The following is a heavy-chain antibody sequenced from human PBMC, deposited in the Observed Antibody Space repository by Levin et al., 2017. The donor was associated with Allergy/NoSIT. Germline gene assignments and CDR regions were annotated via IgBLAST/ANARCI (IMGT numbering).Heavy chain of an antibody. CDR3: ARDLPMDGGYDLEIGADY. CDR1: GGSISSSSYY. CDR2: IYYSGST. J-gene: IGHJ4*02. D-gene: IGHD5-12*01. V-gene: IGHV4-39*07. Sequence: SQTLSLTCTVSGGSISSSSYYWGWIRQPPGKGLEWIGSIYYSGSTYYNPSLKSRVTISVDTSKNQFSLKLSSVTAADTAVYYCARDLPMDGGYDLEIGADYWGQGTLVTVSS.